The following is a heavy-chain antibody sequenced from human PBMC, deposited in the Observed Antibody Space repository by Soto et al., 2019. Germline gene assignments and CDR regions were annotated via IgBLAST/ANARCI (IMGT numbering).Heavy chain of an antibody. CDR2: IYYTGST. D-gene: IGHD5-12*01. CDR1: GASISSSSYY. J-gene: IGHJ4*02. Sequence: SETLSLTCTVSGASISSSSYYWGWIRQPPGKGLEWIGNIYYTGSTFYNPSLKSRVAISVDTSKNQFSLKLISVTAADTAVFYCARLLRVDIVATSPFDYWGQGTLVTVSS. V-gene: IGHV4-39*01. CDR3: ARLLRVDIVATSPFDY.